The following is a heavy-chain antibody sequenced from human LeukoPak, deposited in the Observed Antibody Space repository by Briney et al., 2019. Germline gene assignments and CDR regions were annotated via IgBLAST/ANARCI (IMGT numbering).Heavy chain of an antibody. CDR2: IYYSGST. Sequence: PSETLSLTCTVSGGSISSSSYYWGWIRQPPGTGLERLGSIYYSGSTYYNPSLMSRVTISVDTSKHQFSLKLSSVTAADTAVYYCARLGGSGSYSYYYYYYYMDVWGKGTTVTVSS. CDR1: GGSISSSSYY. CDR3: ARLGGSGSYSYYYYYYYMDV. J-gene: IGHJ6*03. V-gene: IGHV4-39*01. D-gene: IGHD3-10*01.